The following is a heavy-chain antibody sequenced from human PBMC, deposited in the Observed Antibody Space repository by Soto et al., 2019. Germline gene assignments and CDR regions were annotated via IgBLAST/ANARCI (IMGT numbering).Heavy chain of an antibody. D-gene: IGHD3-22*01. V-gene: IGHV4-30-4*01. CDR3: ARESNYYNSRVIDS. J-gene: IGHJ4*02. CDR2: IYHSGST. CDR1: GGSISSDDYY. Sequence: SSETLSLTCTVSGGSISSDDYYWSWLRQPPGKGLEWIGYIYHSGSTYYKPSLKSRVTISVDTSKNQFSLKLNSVTAADTAVYYCARESNYYNSRVIDSWAQGTLVTVS.